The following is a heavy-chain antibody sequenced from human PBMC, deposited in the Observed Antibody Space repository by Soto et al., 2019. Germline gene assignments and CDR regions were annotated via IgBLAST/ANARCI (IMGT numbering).Heavy chain of an antibody. Sequence: SVKVSCKASGGTISGYAISCVLQSPGQGLEWMGGIIPIFGTANYAQKFQGRVTITADESTSTAYMELSSLRSEDTAVYYCARGYYDSSGYYSYWGQGTLVTVSS. CDR1: GGTISGYA. V-gene: IGHV1-69*13. CDR3: ARGYYDSSGYYSY. CDR2: IIPIFGTA. J-gene: IGHJ4*02. D-gene: IGHD3-22*01.